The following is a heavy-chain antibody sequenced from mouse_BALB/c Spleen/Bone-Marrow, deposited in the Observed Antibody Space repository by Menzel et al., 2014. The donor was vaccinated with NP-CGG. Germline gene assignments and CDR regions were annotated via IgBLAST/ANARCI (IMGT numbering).Heavy chain of an antibody. V-gene: IGHV1S135*01. CDR3: AREAAYYGNYGAMDY. CDR1: GYSFTGYN. J-gene: IGHJ4*01. CDR2: IDPYNGGT. Sequence: EVQLQQSGPELGKPGASVKTSCKASGYSFTGYNMYWVKQSHRKSLEWIGYIDPYNGGTSYNQKSKGKATLTVDKSSSTAYMHLNSLTSEDSAIYYCAREAAYYGNYGAMDYWGQGTSVTVSS. D-gene: IGHD2-10*01.